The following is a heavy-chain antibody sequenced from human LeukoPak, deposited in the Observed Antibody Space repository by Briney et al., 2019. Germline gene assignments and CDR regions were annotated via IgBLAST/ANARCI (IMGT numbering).Heavy chain of an antibody. V-gene: IGHV4-59*01. CDR2: IYYSGST. CDR3: ARGGYSYGRYYFDY. CDR1: GGSISSYY. Sequence: PSETLSLICTVSGGSISSYYWSWIRQPPGKGLEWIGYIYYSGSTNYNPSLKSRVTISVDKSKKQFSLKLSSVTAADTAVYYCARGGYSYGRYYFDYWGQGTLVTVSS. D-gene: IGHD5-18*01. J-gene: IGHJ4*02.